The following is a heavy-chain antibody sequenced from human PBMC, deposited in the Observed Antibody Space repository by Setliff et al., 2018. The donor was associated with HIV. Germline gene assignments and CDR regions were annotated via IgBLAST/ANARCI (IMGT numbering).Heavy chain of an antibody. Sequence: TLSLTCTVSGASISSGNYFWTWIRQPAGKGLEWIGRIDTSGSTNYNPSLKSRVTTSVDTSKNQFSLKLSSVTAADTAVYYCARDFPLVRGVITHYYYYGMDVWGQGTTVTVSS. V-gene: IGHV4-61*02. J-gene: IGHJ6*02. CDR3: ARDFPLVRGVITHYYYYGMDV. D-gene: IGHD3-10*01. CDR2: IDTSGST. CDR1: GASISSGNYF.